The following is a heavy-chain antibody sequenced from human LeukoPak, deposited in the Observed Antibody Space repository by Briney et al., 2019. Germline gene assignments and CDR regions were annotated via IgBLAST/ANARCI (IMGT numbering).Heavy chain of an antibody. Sequence: PGGSLRLSCAASGFTFSSYWMSWVRQAPGKGLEWVANIKQDGSEKYYVDSVKGRFTISRDNAKNSLYLQMNSLRAEDTAVYYCARLDGSGNYRYFDYWGQGTLVTVSS. V-gene: IGHV3-7*01. J-gene: IGHJ4*02. CDR3: ARLDGSGNYRYFDY. D-gene: IGHD3-10*01. CDR2: IKQDGSEK. CDR1: GFTFSSYW.